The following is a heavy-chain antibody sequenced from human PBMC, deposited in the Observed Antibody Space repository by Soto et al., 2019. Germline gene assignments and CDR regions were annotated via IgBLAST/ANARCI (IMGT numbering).Heavy chain of an antibody. CDR3: ARKTAGSSIADGLLDP. J-gene: IGHJ5*02. CDR1: GYFFNDYH. Sequence: ASVKVSCKTSGYFFNDYHMHWVRKAPGQGLEWMGWINPKNGDTNYAQKFQDRVTMTRDTSVSTVYIELSSLTSDDTAVYYCARKTAGSSIADGLLDPWGQGTLVTVSS. V-gene: IGHV1-2*02. D-gene: IGHD2-2*01. CDR2: INPKNGDT.